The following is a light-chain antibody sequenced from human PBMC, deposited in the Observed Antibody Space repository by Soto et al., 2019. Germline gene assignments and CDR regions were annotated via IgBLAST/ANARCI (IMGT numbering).Light chain of an antibody. CDR1: SSNIGAGYD. J-gene: IGLJ1*01. CDR2: GNS. Sequence: QSVLTQPPSVSGAPGQRVTISCTGSSSNIGAGYDVHWYQQLPGTALKLLIYGNSNRPSGVPDRFSGSKSGTSASLAITGLQAEDEADYYCQSYDSSLSGFYVFGTGTKVTDL. V-gene: IGLV1-40*01. CDR3: QSYDSSLSGFYV.